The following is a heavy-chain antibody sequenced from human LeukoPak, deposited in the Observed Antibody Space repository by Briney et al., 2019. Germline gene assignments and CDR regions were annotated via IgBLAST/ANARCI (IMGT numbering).Heavy chain of an antibody. CDR3: ARESGQQLAFDY. CDR2: IYSGGST. D-gene: IGHD6-13*01. Sequence: PGGSLRLSCTVSGFTFNNYAMSWVRQAPGKGLEWVSVIYSGGSTYYADSVKGRFTISRDNSKNTLYLQMNSLRAEDTAVYYCARESGQQLAFDYWGQGTLVTVSS. V-gene: IGHV3-53*01. CDR1: GFTFNNYA. J-gene: IGHJ4*02.